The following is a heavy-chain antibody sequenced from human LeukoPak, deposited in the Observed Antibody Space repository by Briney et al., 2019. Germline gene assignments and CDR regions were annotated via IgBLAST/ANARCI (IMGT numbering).Heavy chain of an antibody. CDR3: AKEWGLEGWFDP. Sequence: GRSLRLSCAASGFTFDDYAMHWVRQAPGKGLQWVSGISWNSGSIGYVDSVKGRFTISRDNSKNTLYLQMNSLSAEDTAVYYCAKEWGLEGWFDPWGQGTLVTVSS. D-gene: IGHD1-26*01. CDR2: ISWNSGSI. CDR1: GFTFDDYA. J-gene: IGHJ5*02. V-gene: IGHV3-9*01.